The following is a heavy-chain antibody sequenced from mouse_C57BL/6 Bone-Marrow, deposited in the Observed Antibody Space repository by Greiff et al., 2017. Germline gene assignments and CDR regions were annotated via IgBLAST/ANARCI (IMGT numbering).Heavy chain of an antibody. V-gene: IGHV1-64*01. D-gene: IGHD2-5*01. CDR1: GYTFTSYW. CDR2: IHPNSGST. J-gene: IGHJ2*01. Sequence: QVQLQQPGAELVKPGASVKLSCKASGYTFTSYWMHWVKQRPGQGLEWIGMIHPNSGSTNYNEKFKSKATLTVDKSSSTAYMQLSSLTSEDAAVDYCARSGYSTFFDYWGQGTTLTVSS. CDR3: ARSGYSTFFDY.